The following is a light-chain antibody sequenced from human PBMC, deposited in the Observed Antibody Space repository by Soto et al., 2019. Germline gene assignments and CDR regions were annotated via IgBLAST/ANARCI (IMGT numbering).Light chain of an antibody. CDR1: SSDVGGYNF. Sequence: QSVLTQPASVSGSPGQSITISCTGTSSDVGGYNFVSWYQLHPGKAPKLMIFDVSNRPSGVSDRFSGSKSGNTASLTISGLQAEDEADYYCSSYISGSIPFVFGTGPKVTV. J-gene: IGLJ1*01. CDR3: SSYISGSIPFV. CDR2: DVS. V-gene: IGLV2-14*01.